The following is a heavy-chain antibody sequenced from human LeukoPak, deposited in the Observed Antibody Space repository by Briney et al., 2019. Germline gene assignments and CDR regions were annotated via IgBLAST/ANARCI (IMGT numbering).Heavy chain of an antibody. CDR2: IYYSGST. Sequence: SETLSLTCTVSGGSISSYYWSWIRQPPGKGLEWIGYIYYSGSTNYNPSLKSRVTISVDTSKNQFSLKLSSVTAADTAVYYCARDIVVVPAARFDPWGQGTLVTVSS. CDR1: GGSISSYY. D-gene: IGHD2-2*01. V-gene: IGHV4-59*12. J-gene: IGHJ5*02. CDR3: ARDIVVVPAARFDP.